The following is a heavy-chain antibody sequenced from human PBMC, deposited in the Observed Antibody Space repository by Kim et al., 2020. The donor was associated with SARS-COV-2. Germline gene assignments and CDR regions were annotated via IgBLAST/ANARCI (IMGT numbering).Heavy chain of an antibody. V-gene: IGHV4-59*01. J-gene: IGHJ4*02. CDR3: ASLNNDSRGYDC. Sequence: SETLSLTCTVSGASITSSFWNWIRLPPGKALDWIGYVHHTASTRYYPSLRSRFTMSVDTSKDHFSLSQTSVTAADTVWYCCASLNNDSRGYDCCCPGT. CDR1: GASITSSF. CDR2: VHHTAST. D-gene: IGHD3-16*01.